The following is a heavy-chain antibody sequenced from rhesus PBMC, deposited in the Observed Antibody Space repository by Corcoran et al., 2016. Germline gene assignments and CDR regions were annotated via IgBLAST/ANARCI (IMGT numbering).Heavy chain of an antibody. CDR1: GYTFIDYY. V-gene: IGHV1-111*01. CDR3: ATTVVFLGWGDIDY. Sequence: EVQLVQSGAEVKKPGASVNIPCKASGYTFIDYYLHWVRQAPGQGLEWMGRVDPEDGEASYAQKYQDRVTITRDTSTNTAYMGLSSMSSEDTAVYYWATTVVFLGWGDIDYWGQGVLVAVSS. J-gene: IGHJ4*01. CDR2: VDPEDGEA. D-gene: IGHD3-34*01.